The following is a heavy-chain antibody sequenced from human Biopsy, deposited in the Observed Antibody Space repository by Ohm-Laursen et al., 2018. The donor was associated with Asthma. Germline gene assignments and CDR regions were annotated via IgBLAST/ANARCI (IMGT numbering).Heavy chain of an antibody. CDR1: GGSIRSHD. Sequence: SDTLSLTCTVSGGSIRSHDWTWIQLPPGKGLEYIGDVSHTGSTNYNPSLKSRVTISIDASKNHFSLKLTSVTAADTAVYYCARGVDRVTGLLDHFDSWGQGTLVTVSS. CDR3: ARGVDRVTGLLDHFDS. J-gene: IGHJ4*02. CDR2: VSHTGST. D-gene: IGHD2-21*02. V-gene: IGHV4-59*11.